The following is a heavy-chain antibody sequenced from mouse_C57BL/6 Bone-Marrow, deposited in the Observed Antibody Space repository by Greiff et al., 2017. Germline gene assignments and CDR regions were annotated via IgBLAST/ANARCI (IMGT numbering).Heavy chain of an antibody. Sequence: EVQLQQSGPGLVKPGASVKMSCKASGYTFTDYNMHWVKQSHGKSLEWIGYINPNNGGTSYNQKFKGKATLTVNKSSSTAYMELRSLTSEDSAVYYCARPYYYGFDYWGQGTTLTVSS. V-gene: IGHV1-22*01. CDR3: ARPYYYGFDY. CDR2: INPNNGGT. CDR1: GYTFTDYN. D-gene: IGHD1-1*01. J-gene: IGHJ2*01.